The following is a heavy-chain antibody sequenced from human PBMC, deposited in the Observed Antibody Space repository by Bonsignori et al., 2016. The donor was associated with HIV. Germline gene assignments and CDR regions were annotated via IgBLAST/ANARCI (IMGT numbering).Heavy chain of an antibody. Sequence: VRQAPGKGLEWVSYISSSGSTIYYADSVKGRFTISRDNAKNSLYLQMNSLRAEDTAVYYCARGGDIVVVPAAIDYWGQGTLVTVSS. J-gene: IGHJ4*02. CDR2: ISSSGSTI. CDR3: ARGGDIVVVPAAIDY. V-gene: IGHV3-48*03. D-gene: IGHD2-2*01.